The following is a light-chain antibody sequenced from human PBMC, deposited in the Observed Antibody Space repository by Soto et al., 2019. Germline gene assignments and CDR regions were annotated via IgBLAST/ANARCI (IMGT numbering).Light chain of an antibody. CDR3: QQYGSTPPT. CDR2: GAS. Sequence: EIVLTQSPGTLSLSPGERATLSCRASESVSNNYLAWYQRKPGQAPRLLIYGASYRAPDIPYRFSGSGSGTDFPLTIARLEAEDFVVYICQQYGSTPPTFGLGTKVEI. CDR1: ESVSNNY. J-gene: IGKJ1*01. V-gene: IGKV3-20*01.